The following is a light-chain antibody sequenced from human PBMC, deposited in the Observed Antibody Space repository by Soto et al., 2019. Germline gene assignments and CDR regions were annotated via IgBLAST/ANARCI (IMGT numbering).Light chain of an antibody. Sequence: QSVLTQPASMSGSPGQSITISCTGTSSDIGRYNFVSWYQHHPGKAPKLIIYEATKRPSGVSYRFSGSKSGNTASLTISGLQAEDEADYYCTSYAGRNNLGVFGTGTKVTVL. CDR2: EAT. CDR3: TSYAGRNNLGV. CDR1: SSDIGRYNF. V-gene: IGLV2-14*01. J-gene: IGLJ1*01.